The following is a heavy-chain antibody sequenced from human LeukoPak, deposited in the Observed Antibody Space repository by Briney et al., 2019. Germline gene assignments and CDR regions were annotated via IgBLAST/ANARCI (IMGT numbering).Heavy chain of an antibody. J-gene: IGHJ4*02. V-gene: IGHV4-34*01. CDR3: ARGITMVRGVIPYYFDY. Sequence: SETLSLTCAVYGGSFSGYYWSWIRQPPGKGLEWIGEINHSGSTNYNPSLKSRVTISVDTSKNRFSLKLSSVTAADTAVYYCARGITMVRGVIPYYFDYWGQGTLVTVSS. CDR1: GGSFSGYY. D-gene: IGHD3-10*01. CDR2: INHSGST.